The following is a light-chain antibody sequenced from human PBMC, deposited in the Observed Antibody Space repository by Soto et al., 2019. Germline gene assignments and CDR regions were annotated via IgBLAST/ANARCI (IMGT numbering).Light chain of an antibody. CDR1: QSISSW. CDR3: QQYNSYSRT. J-gene: IGKJ1*01. Sequence: DIQMTQSPSTLSASVGDRVTITCRASQSISSWLAWYQQKPGKAPKLLIYDASSLESGVPSRLSGSGSGTEFTLNIISLQPDDFATYYCQQYNSYSRTFGQGSKVEIK. CDR2: DAS. V-gene: IGKV1-5*01.